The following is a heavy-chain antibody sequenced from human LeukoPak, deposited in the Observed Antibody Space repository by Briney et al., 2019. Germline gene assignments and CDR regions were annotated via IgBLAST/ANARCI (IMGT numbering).Heavy chain of an antibody. D-gene: IGHD3-16*01. CDR3: ARSRPGGVLIVDSLDS. Sequence: SETLSLTCTVSGGSISNYHLNWIRQPPGKGLEWIVYINYRGSTKYYPSLKSRVTIAVDTSKNQLSLKVSSVTAADTAVYYCARSRPGGVLIVDSLDSWGQGTLVTVSS. J-gene: IGHJ4*02. CDR2: INYRGST. V-gene: IGHV4-59*08. CDR1: GGSISNYH.